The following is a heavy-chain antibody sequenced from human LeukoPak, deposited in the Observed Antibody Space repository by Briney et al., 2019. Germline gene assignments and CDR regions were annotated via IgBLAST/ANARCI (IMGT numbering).Heavy chain of an antibody. Sequence: ASVKVSCKASGYTCTSYYMHWVRHPPGQGLEWMGIINPSGGSTSYSQKFLGRVTMTRDTSKSTVYMELRRLRSEDTAVYYCSSTFLGRDGYNYCYYGMDVWGQGTTVTVSS. CDR3: SSTFLGRDGYNYCYYGMDV. CDR1: GYTCTSYY. CDR2: INPSGGST. J-gene: IGHJ6*02. V-gene: IGHV1-46*01. D-gene: IGHD5-24*01.